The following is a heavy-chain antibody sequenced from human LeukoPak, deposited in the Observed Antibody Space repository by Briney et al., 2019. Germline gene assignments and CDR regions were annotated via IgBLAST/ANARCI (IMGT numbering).Heavy chain of an antibody. CDR2: ISYDGTKK. Sequence: GGSLRLSCATSGFIFSHFAMHWVRQAPGKGLEWVALISYDGTKKYYADSVKGRFTISRDNSKNTLYLQMNSLRGEDTAVYYCAKVGSSWDFDYWGQGTLVTVSS. CDR1: GFIFSHFA. CDR3: AKVGSSWDFDY. J-gene: IGHJ4*02. D-gene: IGHD6-13*01. V-gene: IGHV3-30*18.